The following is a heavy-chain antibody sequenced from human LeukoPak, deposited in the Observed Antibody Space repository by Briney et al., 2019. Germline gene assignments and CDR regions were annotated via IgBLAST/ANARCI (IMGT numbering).Heavy chain of an antibody. CDR1: GFTVSNSY. CDR2: IYSGGST. V-gene: IGHV3-53*01. J-gene: IGHJ4*02. D-gene: IGHD3-3*02. CDR3: ARDVLGDY. Sequence: GGSLILSCAASGFTVSNSYVSWVRQAPGKGLVWVSIIYSGGSTSYADSVKGRFTISRDSSKNTVYLQMNSLRAEDTAVYYCARDVLGDYWGLGTLVTVSS.